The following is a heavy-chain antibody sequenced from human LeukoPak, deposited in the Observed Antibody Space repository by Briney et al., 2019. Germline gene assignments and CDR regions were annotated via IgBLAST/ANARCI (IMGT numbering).Heavy chain of an antibody. J-gene: IGHJ4*02. Sequence: SETLSLTCAVYGGSFSGYYWSWIRQPPGKGLEWIGEINHSRSTNYNPSLKSRVTISVDTSKNQFSLKLSSVTAADTAVYYCARSVSGSYPPTEGYFDYWGQGTLVTVSS. CDR3: ARSVSGSYPPTEGYFDY. CDR1: GGSFSGYY. D-gene: IGHD1-26*01. CDR2: INHSRST. V-gene: IGHV4-34*01.